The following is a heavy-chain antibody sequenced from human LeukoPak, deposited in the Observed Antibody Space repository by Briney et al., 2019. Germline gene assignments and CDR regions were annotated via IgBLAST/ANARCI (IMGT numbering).Heavy chain of an antibody. CDR3: ARIRRYYDILTGLHDAFDI. CDR1: GYSFTSYW. V-gene: IGHV5-51*01. CDR2: IYPCDSDT. D-gene: IGHD3-9*01. Sequence: GESLKISCKGSGYSFTSYWIGWGRQMPGKGLEWMGIIYPCDSDTRYSPSFQGQVTISADKSISTASLQWSSLKASATAMYYCARIRRYYDILTGLHDAFDIWGQGTMVTVSS. J-gene: IGHJ3*02.